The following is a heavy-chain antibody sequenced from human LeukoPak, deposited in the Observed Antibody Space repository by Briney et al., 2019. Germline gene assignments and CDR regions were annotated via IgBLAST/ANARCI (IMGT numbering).Heavy chain of an antibody. CDR3: AKVAKGNIVVVTALDY. CDR1: GFTFSSYA. V-gene: IGHV3-30*18. D-gene: IGHD2-21*02. Sequence: GGALRLSCAASGFTFSSYAMHWVRQAPGKGLEWVAIISYDGSNKFYADSVKGRFTISRDNSKNTLYLQMSSLGPEDTAMYYCAKVAKGNIVVVTALDYWGQGTLVTVSS. J-gene: IGHJ4*02. CDR2: ISYDGSNK.